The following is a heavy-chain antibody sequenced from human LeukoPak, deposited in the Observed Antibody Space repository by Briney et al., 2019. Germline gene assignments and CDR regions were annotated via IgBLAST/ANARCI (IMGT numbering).Heavy chain of an antibody. J-gene: IGHJ6*03. CDR1: GVSISSYY. CDR2: IYTSGST. D-gene: IGHD3-22*01. V-gene: IGHV4-4*07. Sequence: SETLSLTCTVSGVSISSYYWSWIRQPAGKGLEWIGRIYTSGSTNYNPSLKSRVTISVDKSKNQFSLKLSSVTAADTAVYYCARVGNYYDSSGYYYYYYYMDVWGKGTTVTVSS. CDR3: ARVGNYYDSSGYYYYYYYMDV.